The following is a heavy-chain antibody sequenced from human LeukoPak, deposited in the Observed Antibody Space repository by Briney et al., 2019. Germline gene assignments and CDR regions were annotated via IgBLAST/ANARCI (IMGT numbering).Heavy chain of an antibody. D-gene: IGHD3-3*01. CDR1: GYTVSELS. CDR3: SSSGVEEWQGLHF. J-gene: IGHJ4*02. V-gene: IGHV1-24*01. CDR2: FDVAETDT. Sequence: GASVKVSCKVSGYTVSELSMHWVRQAHGKGLEWMGGFDVAETDTIYAQKFQGRVTVTEDTSSDTAYMELNSLTSEDTAVYYCSSSGVEEWQGLHFWGQGTLVTVSS.